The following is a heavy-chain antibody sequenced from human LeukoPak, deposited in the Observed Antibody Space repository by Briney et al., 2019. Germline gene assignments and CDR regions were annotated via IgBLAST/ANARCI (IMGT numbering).Heavy chain of an antibody. V-gene: IGHV3-66*01. J-gene: IGHJ4*02. CDR2: IYSGGSI. CDR1: GLTVSSNY. CDR3: ARSNCNSCYLGVWYYFDY. Sequence: PGGSLRLSCAASGLTVSSNYMSWVRQAPGKGLEWVSVIYSGGSIYYAASVKGRFTISRDNSKNTLYLQMNSLRAEDTAVYYCARSNCNSCYLGVWYYFDYWGQGTLVTASS. D-gene: IGHD1/OR15-1a*01.